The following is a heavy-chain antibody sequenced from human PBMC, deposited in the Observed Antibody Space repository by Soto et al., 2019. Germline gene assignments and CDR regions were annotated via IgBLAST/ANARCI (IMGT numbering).Heavy chain of an antibody. CDR1: GGSISSGGYS. CDR3: AHEPHYCSGGSCYLNWFDP. CDR2: IYHGST. J-gene: IGHJ5*02. V-gene: IGHV4-30-2*02. D-gene: IGHD2-15*01. Sequence: PSETLSLTCAVSGGSISSGGYSWSWIRQPPGKGLEWIGYIYHGSTYYNPSLKSRLTITKDTSKNQVVLTMTNMDPVDTATYYCAHEPHYCSGGSCYLNWFDPWGQGTLVTVSS.